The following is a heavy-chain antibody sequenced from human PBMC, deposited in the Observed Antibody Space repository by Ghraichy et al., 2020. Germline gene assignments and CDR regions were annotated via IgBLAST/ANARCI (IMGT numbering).Heavy chain of an antibody. CDR2: ISYDGSNK. D-gene: IGHD6-19*01. V-gene: IGHV3-30-3*01. CDR1: GFTFSSYA. Sequence: LSLTCAASGFTFSSYAMHWVRQAPGKGLEWVAVISYDGSNKYYADSVKGRFTISRDNSKNTLYLQMNSLRAEDTAVYYCARGRRSSGWYYFDYWGQGTLVTVSS. CDR3: ARGRRSSGWYYFDY. J-gene: IGHJ4*02.